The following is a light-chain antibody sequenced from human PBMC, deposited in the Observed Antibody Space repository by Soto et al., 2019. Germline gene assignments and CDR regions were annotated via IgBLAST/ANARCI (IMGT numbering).Light chain of an antibody. CDR1: QGISSY. CDR3: QQANSFTFT. Sequence: DIQMTQSPSTLSAFVGDRVTITCRASQGISSYLTWYQKKPGKAPKLLIYAASTLQSGVPSRFSGSGSGTDFNLTISRLQIEDFATYYCQQANSFTFTFGQGTRREIK. V-gene: IGKV1-12*01. J-gene: IGKJ5*01. CDR2: AAS.